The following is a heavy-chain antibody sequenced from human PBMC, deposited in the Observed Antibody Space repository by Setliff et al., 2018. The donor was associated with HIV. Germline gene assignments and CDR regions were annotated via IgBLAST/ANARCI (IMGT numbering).Heavy chain of an antibody. CDR1: GDSIISSSSYY. Sequence: PSETMSLTCTVSGDSIISSSSYYWGWIRQPPGKGLEWIGNIYYSGSTYYNPSLTSRVTISVDTSKNQFSLKLSSVTAADPAVYYCARGGAGDPRKQQLAWYYGMDVWGQGTTVTVSS. V-gene: IGHV4-39*07. CDR3: ARGGAGDPRKQQLAWYYGMDV. J-gene: IGHJ6*02. CDR2: IYYSGST. D-gene: IGHD6-13*01.